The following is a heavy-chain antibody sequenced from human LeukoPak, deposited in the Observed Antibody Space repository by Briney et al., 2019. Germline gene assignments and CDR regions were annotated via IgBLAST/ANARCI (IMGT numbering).Heavy chain of an antibody. CDR1: GFPLRNYW. D-gene: IGHD6-6*01. V-gene: IGHV3-74*01. Sequence: GGSLRLSCTASGFPLRNYWMHWVRQVPGKRLVWVSRISGDGSVTNYADSVQGRFTISRDNAKNTLYLQIDSLRSEDTAVYYCARYSSSTGGASYYLDYWGHGTLVTVSS. J-gene: IGHJ4*01. CDR2: ISGDGSVT. CDR3: ARYSSSTGGASYYLDY.